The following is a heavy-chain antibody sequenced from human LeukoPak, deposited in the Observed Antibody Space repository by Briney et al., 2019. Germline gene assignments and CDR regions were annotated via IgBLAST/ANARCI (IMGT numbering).Heavy chain of an antibody. J-gene: IGHJ4*02. D-gene: IGHD4-17*01. V-gene: IGHV4-34*01. Sequence: SETLSLTCAVSGGSFSAYYWTWICQPPGKGLEWIGEINHSGSANYNPSPKSRVTISLDTSKNQFSLKLSSVTAADTAVYYCARGQGTVTTHWGQGTLVTVSS. CDR3: ARGQGTVTTH. CDR2: INHSGSA. CDR1: GGSFSAYY.